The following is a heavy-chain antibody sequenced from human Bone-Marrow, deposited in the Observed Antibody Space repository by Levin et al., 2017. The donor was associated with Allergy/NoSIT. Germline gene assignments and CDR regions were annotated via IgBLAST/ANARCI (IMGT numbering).Heavy chain of an antibody. CDR1: GDSITSGTYY. CDR2: IYTSGGT. V-gene: IGHV4-61*02. Sequence: KASETLSLTCTVSGDSITSGTYYWSWIRQPAGKRLEWIGRIYTSGGTYYNPSLRSRISISMDTSKNQFSLKLSSVTAADTAVYYCARGIPAAVSGLGWFDPWGQGALVTVSS. CDR3: ARGIPAAVSGLGWFDP. D-gene: IGHD2-2*01. J-gene: IGHJ5*02.